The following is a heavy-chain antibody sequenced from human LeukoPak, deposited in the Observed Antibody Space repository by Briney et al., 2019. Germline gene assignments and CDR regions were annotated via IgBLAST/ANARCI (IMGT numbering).Heavy chain of an antibody. Sequence: SETLSLTGTVSGGSISSYYWSWIRQPPGKGLEWIGYIYYSGSTNYNPSLKSRVTISVDTSKNQFSLKLSSVTAADTAVYYCARGQVEWGQGTLVTVSS. J-gene: IGHJ4*02. CDR3: ARGQVE. CDR2: IYYSGST. V-gene: IGHV4-59*01. CDR1: GGSISSYY.